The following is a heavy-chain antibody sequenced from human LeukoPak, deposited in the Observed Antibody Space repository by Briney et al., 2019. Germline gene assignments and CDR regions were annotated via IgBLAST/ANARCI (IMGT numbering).Heavy chain of an antibody. V-gene: IGHV3-13*01. J-gene: IGHJ4*02. D-gene: IGHD6-13*01. CDR2: IGAAGDT. CDR1: GFTFSSYD. Sequence: GGSLRLSCAASGFTFSSYDMHWVRQTTVKGLEWVSAIGAAGDTYYAGSVKGRFTISRENAKNSLYLQINSLRAGDTAIYYCVKEGDKAAGLDYWGQGTLVTVSS. CDR3: VKEGDKAAGLDY.